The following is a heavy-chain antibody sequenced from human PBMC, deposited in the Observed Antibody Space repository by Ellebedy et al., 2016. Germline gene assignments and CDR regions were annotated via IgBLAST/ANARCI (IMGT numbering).Heavy chain of an antibody. J-gene: IGHJ4*02. D-gene: IGHD3-10*01. Sequence: LSLTCXASGFIFSRYGMHWVRQAPGKGLEWVAFISYDGNNRFYKDSVKGRYTLSRDNSKNTLYLQMDSLRPDDTAVFYCAKDGRYYGSGSYENYFFDYWGQGTLVTVSS. CDR1: GFIFSRYG. V-gene: IGHV3-30*18. CDR3: AKDGRYYGSGSYENYFFDY. CDR2: ISYDGNNR.